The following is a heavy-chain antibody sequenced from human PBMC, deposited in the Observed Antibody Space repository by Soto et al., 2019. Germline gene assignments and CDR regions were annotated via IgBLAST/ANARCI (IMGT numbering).Heavy chain of an antibody. Sequence: SETLSLTCTVSGGSISSYYWSWIRQPPGKGLEWIGEIYHGGGARYNPSLRRRVTISVDKSKNQFSLNLSSVTAADTAVYYCARLIMSANSFDIWGQGTMVTVSS. D-gene: IGHD2-8*01. CDR2: IYHGGGA. J-gene: IGHJ3*02. V-gene: IGHV4-59*12. CDR1: GGSISSYY. CDR3: ARLIMSANSFDI.